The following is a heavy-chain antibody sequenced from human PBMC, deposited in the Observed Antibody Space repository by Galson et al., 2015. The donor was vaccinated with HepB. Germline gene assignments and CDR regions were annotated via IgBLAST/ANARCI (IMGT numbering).Heavy chain of an antibody. V-gene: IGHV1-3*01. D-gene: IGHD3-22*01. J-gene: IGHJ6*02. CDR3: ARMVWDYYDSSGYYSHYGMDV. CDR1: GYTFTSYA. Sequence: SVKVSCKASGYTFTSYAMHWVRQAPGQRLEWMGWINAGNGNTKYSQKFQGRVTISVDTSKNQFSLKLSSVTAADTAVYYCARMVWDYYDSSGYYSHYGMDVWGQGTTVTVSS. CDR2: INAGNGNT.